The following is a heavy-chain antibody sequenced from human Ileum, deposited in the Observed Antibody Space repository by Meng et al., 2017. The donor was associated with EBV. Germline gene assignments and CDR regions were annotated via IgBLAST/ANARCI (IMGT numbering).Heavy chain of an antibody. J-gene: IGHJ4*02. CDR1: GGYISSLNW. CDR2: IFHSGIT. D-gene: IGHD2/OR15-2a*01. CDR3: AGKREYVNAWPFDY. Sequence: QVQPRECGPGLVRPSGTLCFSCAVSGGYISSLNWWTWVRQPPGKGLEWIGEIFHSGITNYNQSLKSRVTISVDKSKSQFSLKLSSVTAADTAVYYCAGKREYVNAWPFDYWGQGTLVTVSS. V-gene: IGHV4-4*02.